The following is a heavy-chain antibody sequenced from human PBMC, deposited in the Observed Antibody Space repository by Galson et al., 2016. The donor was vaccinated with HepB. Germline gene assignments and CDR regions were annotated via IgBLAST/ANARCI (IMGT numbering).Heavy chain of an antibody. J-gene: IGHJ4*02. CDR1: GFTFSSNS. CDR2: ITGGSIYI. V-gene: IGHV3-21*03. D-gene: IGHD1-7*01. Sequence: SLRLSCAASGFTFSSNSMNWVRQAPGKGLEWVSSITGGSIYIYYADSVKGRFTLSRDNAKNSLYLQMNSLRAEDTAVYYCARDNTGTHGSGFDYWGQGTLVTVSS. CDR3: ARDNTGTHGSGFDY.